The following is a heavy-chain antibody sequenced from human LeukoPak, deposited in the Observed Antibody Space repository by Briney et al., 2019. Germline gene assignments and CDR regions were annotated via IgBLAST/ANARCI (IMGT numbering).Heavy chain of an antibody. CDR3: ARHKGDYPGWYFDL. D-gene: IGHD4-17*01. Sequence: ASVKVSCKASGYTFTSYGISWVRQAPGQGLEWMGWVSCYNGNTNYAQQLQGRVTMTTDTSTSTAYMELRSLRSDDTAVYYCARHKGDYPGWYFDLWGRGTQVTVSS. J-gene: IGHJ2*01. V-gene: IGHV1-18*01. CDR2: VSCYNGNT. CDR1: GYTFTSYG.